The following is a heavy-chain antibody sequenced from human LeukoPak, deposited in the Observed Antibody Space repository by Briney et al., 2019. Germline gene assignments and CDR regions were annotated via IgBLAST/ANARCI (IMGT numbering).Heavy chain of an antibody. V-gene: IGHV4-59*01. D-gene: IGHD3-16*01. Sequence: SETLSLTSSVSGGSISSFYWNWIRQPPGKGLEWIGYMSNSGSTNYNPSLKSRLTISVDTSKNHLSLRLSSVTAADTAVYYCARGNYDDSYAYGGDFDSWGQGTLVTVSS. CDR1: GGSISSFY. CDR3: ARGNYDDSYAYGGDFDS. J-gene: IGHJ4*02. CDR2: MSNSGST.